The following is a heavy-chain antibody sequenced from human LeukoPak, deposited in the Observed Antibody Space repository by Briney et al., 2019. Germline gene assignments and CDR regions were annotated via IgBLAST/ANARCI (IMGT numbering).Heavy chain of an antibody. CDR1: GGSISSYY. CDR3: ARHSWEQWLVAWFDP. CDR2: IYTSGST. Sequence: PSETLSLTCTVSGGSISSYYWSWIRQPAGKGLEWIGHIYTSGSTNYNPSLKSRVTMSVDTSKNQFSLKLSSVTAADTAVYYCARHSWEQWLVAWFDPWGQGTLVTVSS. D-gene: IGHD6-19*01. J-gene: IGHJ5*02. V-gene: IGHV4-4*07.